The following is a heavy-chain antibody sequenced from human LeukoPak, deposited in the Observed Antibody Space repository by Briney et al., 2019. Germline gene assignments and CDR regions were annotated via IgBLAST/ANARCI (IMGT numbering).Heavy chain of an antibody. CDR1: GFTFSSYW. CDR2: ISSSSSTI. D-gene: IGHD2-2*01. CDR3: AREDVVVVPAAPYYYYVMDV. J-gene: IGHJ6*02. V-gene: IGHV3-48*04. Sequence: GGSLRLSCAASGFTFSSYWMHWVRQAPGKGLQWVSSISSSSSTIYYADSMKGRFTISRDNAKKSLYLQMNSLRAEDTAVYYCAREDVVVVPAAPYYYYVMDVWGQGTLVTVSS.